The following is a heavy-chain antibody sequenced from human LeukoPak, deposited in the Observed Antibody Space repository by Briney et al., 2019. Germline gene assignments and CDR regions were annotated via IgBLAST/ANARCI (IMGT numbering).Heavy chain of an antibody. J-gene: IGHJ6*04. D-gene: IGHD1-1*01. CDR2: ISSSSSYI. CDR1: GFTFSSYS. V-gene: IGHV3-21*01. CDR3: ARDPGNWKWGNYYYYGMDV. Sequence: GGSLRLSCAASGFTFSSYSMNWVRQAPGKGLEWVSSISSSSSYIYYADSVKGRFTISRDNAKNSLYLQMNSLRAEDTAVYYCARDPGNWKWGNYYYYGMDVWGKGTTVTVSS.